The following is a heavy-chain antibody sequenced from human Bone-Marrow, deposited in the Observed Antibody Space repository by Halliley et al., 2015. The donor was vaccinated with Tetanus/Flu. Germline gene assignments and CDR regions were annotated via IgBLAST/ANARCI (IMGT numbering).Heavy chain of an antibody. CDR3: AGVDVVPAVTSYFGL. V-gene: IGHV4-4*02. CDR1: GGSMSTNHW. CDR2: NSYGVST. Sequence: TLSLTCVVSGGSMSTNHWWSWVRQPPGKGLEWIGENSYGVSTNYNPSLKSRVTVSVGGSKDLFSLKLTSVTAADTAMYYCAGVDVVPAVTSYFGLWGQGTLVILSS. J-gene: IGHJ4*02. D-gene: IGHD2-2*01.